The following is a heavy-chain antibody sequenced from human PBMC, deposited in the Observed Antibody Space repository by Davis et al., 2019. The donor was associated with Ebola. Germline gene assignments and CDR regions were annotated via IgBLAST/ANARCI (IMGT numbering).Heavy chain of an antibody. J-gene: IGHJ4*02. V-gene: IGHV3-48*01. CDR3: ARSGAVMATREYDFDY. CDR1: GFTFSSYS. CDR2: ISSSSSTI. Sequence: GESLKISCAASGFTFSSYSMNWVRQAPGKGLEWVSYISSSSSTIYYADSVKGRFTISRDNSKNTLYLQMYSLRAGDTAMYYCARSGAVMATREYDFDYWGQGTLVTVSS. D-gene: IGHD5-12*01.